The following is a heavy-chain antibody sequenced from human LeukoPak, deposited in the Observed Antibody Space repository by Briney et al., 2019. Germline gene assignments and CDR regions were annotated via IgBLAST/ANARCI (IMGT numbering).Heavy chain of an antibody. Sequence: PGGSLRLSCAASGFTFSRYAMHWVRQAPGKGLEWVAVVSYDGSNKYYADSVKGRFTISRDNSKNTLYLQMNSLRPEDTAVYYCARGYYYDSSGYLFDYWGQGTLVTVSS. D-gene: IGHD3-22*01. J-gene: IGHJ4*02. CDR1: GFTFSRYA. V-gene: IGHV3-30-3*01. CDR3: ARGYYYDSSGYLFDY. CDR2: VSYDGSNK.